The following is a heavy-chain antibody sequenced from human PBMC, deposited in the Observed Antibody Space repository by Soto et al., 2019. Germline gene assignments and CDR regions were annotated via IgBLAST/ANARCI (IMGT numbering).Heavy chain of an antibody. Sequence: ASVTVSCKASGYTLTSCHMQWVRQAPGQGLEWMGIINPSGGSTSYAQKFQGRVTLTRDTSTSTAYMELSSLRSDDTAVYFCSRLTTMVREINDDPFDFWGQGTLVTVSS. CDR2: INPSGGST. CDR1: GYTLTSCH. D-gene: IGHD3-10*01. V-gene: IGHV1-46*03. CDR3: SRLTTMVREINDDPFDF. J-gene: IGHJ4*03.